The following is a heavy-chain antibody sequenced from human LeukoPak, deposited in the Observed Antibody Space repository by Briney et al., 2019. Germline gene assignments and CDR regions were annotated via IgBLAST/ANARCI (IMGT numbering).Heavy chain of an antibody. V-gene: IGHV3-21*01. J-gene: IGHJ4*02. CDR1: GFTFSSYS. CDR2: ISSSSSYI. Sequence: PGGSLRLSCAASGFTFSSYSMNWVRQAPGKGLEWVSSISSSSSYIYYADSVKGRFTISRDNAKNSLYLQMNSLRAEDTAVYYCALTYYYDSSGYLTSSEFDYWGQGTLVTVSS. D-gene: IGHD3-22*01. CDR3: ALTYYYDSSGYLTSSEFDY.